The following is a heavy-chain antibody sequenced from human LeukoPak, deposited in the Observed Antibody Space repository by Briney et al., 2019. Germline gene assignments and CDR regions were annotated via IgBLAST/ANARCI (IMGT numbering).Heavy chain of an antibody. CDR1: GDTFTSQY. CDR2: IKPHDGST. Sequence: GASVKVSCRTFGDTFTSQYIQWVRQAPGQGLEWMGLIKPHDGSTFYAQSLQGRVTLTRDTSTSTVYMDLSSLRSEDTAIYFCVRNNVGSSGWTGLGFWGQGTLVTVSS. CDR3: VRNNVGSSGWTGLGF. D-gene: IGHD6-19*01. V-gene: IGHV1-46*04. J-gene: IGHJ4*02.